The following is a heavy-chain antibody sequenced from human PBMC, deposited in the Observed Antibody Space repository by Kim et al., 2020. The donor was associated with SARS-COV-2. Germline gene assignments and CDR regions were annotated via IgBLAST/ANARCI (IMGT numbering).Heavy chain of an antibody. Sequence: GGSLRLSCAASGFTFSDYYMTWVRQAPGKGLEWLSYISGTSSYTYYADSVKGRFTVSRDSAKNSLYLQMNSLRGEDTAVYYCARRGEASWNDAFDSWGQGTRVTVSS. CDR2: ISGTSSYT. D-gene: IGHD3-16*01. V-gene: IGHV3-11*06. CDR3: ARRGEASWNDAFDS. J-gene: IGHJ3*02. CDR1: GFTFSDYY.